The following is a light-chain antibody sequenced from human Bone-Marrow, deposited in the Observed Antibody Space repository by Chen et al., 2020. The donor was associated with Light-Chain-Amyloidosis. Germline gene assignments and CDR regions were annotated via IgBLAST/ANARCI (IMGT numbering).Light chain of an antibody. CDR1: DLPTKY. CDR2: RDT. J-gene: IGLJ2*01. V-gene: IGLV3-25*03. CDR3: QSADSSGTYEVI. Sequence: SYELTQPPSVSVYPGQPARLTCSGDDLPTKYAYWYQQKPGQAPVLVIHRDTERPSGISERVSGSSSGTTATLTISGVQAEDEADYHCQSADSSGTYEVIFGGGTKLTVL.